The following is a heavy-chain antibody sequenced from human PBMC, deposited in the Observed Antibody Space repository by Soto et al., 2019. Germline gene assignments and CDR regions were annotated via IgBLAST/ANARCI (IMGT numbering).Heavy chain of an antibody. CDR2: IYYSGST. D-gene: IGHD3-22*01. Sequence: QVQLQESGPGLVKPSQTLSLTCTVSVASISSGGYYWSWIRQHPGEGLEWIGYIYYSGSTSYNPSRLRRVPISVDTSKNQSSLQLSSVTVAETAVYYCARESTEDTSGDPPGCAPWGQGSLVTVSS. CDR3: ARESTEDTSGDPPGCAP. V-gene: IGHV4-31*03. J-gene: IGHJ5*02. CDR1: VASISSGGYY.